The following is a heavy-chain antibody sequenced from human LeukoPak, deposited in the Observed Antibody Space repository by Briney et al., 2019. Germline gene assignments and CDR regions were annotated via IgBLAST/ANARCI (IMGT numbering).Heavy chain of an antibody. CDR2: TYYRSKWYN. Sequence: SQTLSLTCAISGDSVSSNSATWNWIRQSPSRGLEWLGKTYYRSKWYNDYAVSVKSRLTINPDTSKNQFSLQLNSVTPEDTAVYYCAREGGYIWGTLVWDYWGQGTLVTVSS. D-gene: IGHD3-16*01. J-gene: IGHJ4*02. V-gene: IGHV6-1*01. CDR3: AREGGYIWGTLVWDY. CDR1: GDSVSSNSAT.